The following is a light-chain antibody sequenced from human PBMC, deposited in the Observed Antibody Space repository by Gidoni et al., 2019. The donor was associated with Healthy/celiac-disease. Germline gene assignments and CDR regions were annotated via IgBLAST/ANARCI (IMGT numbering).Light chain of an antibody. J-gene: IGKJ2*01. V-gene: IGKV3-15*01. Sequence: IVMTQSPATLSVFPGERATLSCRASQSVSSNLAWYQQKPGQAPRLLIYGASTRATGIPARFSGSGSGTEFTLTISSLQSEDFAVYYCQQYNNWLYTFGQGTKLEIK. CDR3: QQYNNWLYT. CDR2: GAS. CDR1: QSVSSN.